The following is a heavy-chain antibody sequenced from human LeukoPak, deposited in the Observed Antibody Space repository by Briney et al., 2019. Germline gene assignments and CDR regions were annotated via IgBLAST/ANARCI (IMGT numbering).Heavy chain of an antibody. CDR3: AKDISARGDSLGMDV. Sequence: QAGGSLRLSFAASGFTFSIWSMNWVRQAPGKGLEWVSYIRSDSNTIYYADSVKGRFTISRDNAKNSLYLQMNSLRAEDTALYYCAKDISARGDSLGMDVWGQGTTVTVSS. CDR1: GFTFSIWS. J-gene: IGHJ6*02. CDR2: IRSDSNTI. V-gene: IGHV3-48*04. D-gene: IGHD3-16*01.